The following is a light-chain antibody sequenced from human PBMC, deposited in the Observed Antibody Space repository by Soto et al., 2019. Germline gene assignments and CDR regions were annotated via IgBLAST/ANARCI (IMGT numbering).Light chain of an antibody. CDR2: GAS. J-gene: IGKJ1*01. CDR1: QGISNW. V-gene: IGKV1-8*01. CDR3: QHYKSYPWT. Sequence: AIPMTQSPSSFSASTGDRVTITCRASQGISNWLAWYQQKPGEAPKLLIYGASTLETGVPPRFSGSGSGTEFALTITGLQYDEFATYYCQHYKSYPWTFGQGTTVEVK.